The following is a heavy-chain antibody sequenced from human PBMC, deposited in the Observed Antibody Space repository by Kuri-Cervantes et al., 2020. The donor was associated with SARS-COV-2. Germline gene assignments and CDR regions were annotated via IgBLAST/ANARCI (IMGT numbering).Heavy chain of an antibody. Sequence: GSLRLSCTVSGGSISSTSSYWGWIRQPPGKGLECIGTIYYGGSTYYNPSLKSRITISVDTSKNQFSLRLSSVTAADTAVYYCARHATGYSSSSYLGYYAMDVWGKGTTVTVSS. CDR3: ARHATGYSSSSYLGYYAMDV. J-gene: IGHJ6*04. CDR1: GGSISSTSSY. V-gene: IGHV4-39*01. D-gene: IGHD6-13*01. CDR2: IYYGGST.